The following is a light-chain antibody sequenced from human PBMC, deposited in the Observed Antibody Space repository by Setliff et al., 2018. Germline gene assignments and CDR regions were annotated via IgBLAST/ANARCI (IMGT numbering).Light chain of an antibody. V-gene: IGLV2-8*01. CDR3: CSYAASYNPYV. J-gene: IGLJ1*01. CDR2: EVT. CDR1: SRDIGAYNS. Sequence: QSVLARPPSASGSPGQSLTISCTGTSRDIGAYNSVSWYQQHPGKAPKLLIYEVTKRPSGVPDRFSGSKSSNTASLTVSGLQADDEADYFCCSYAASYNPYVFGTGTKGTVL.